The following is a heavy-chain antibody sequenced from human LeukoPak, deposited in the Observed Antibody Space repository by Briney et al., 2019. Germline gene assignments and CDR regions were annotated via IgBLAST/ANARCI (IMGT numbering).Heavy chain of an antibody. D-gene: IGHD6-19*01. CDR1: GFTFSSYA. Sequence: GGSLRLSCAASGFTFSSYAMHWVRQAPGKGLEWVAVISYDGSNKYCADSVKDRFTISRDNAKNSLYLQMNSLRAEDTAVYYCARGQWLVKVFDYWGQGTLVTVSS. CDR3: ARGQWLVKVFDY. V-gene: IGHV3-30*04. J-gene: IGHJ4*02. CDR2: ISYDGSNK.